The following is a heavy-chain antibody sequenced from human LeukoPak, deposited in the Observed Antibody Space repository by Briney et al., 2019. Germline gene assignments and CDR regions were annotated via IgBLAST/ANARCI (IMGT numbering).Heavy chain of an antibody. V-gene: IGHV5-51*01. J-gene: IGHJ4*02. Sequence: GESLKISCKASGYHFTRTWIAWLRHVPGQGLEWMGFIFPGDSDTRYNPSFQGHVTISADKSETTAVLQWASLRASDTAIYYCAICPHSGNYSWYFDNWGQGTQVIAST. CDR3: AICPHSGNYSWYFDN. CDR2: IFPGDSDT. D-gene: IGHD5-12*01. CDR1: GYHFTRTW.